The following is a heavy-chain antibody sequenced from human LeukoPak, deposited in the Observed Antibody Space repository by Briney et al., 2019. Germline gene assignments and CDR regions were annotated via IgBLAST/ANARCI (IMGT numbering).Heavy chain of an antibody. D-gene: IGHD2-2*01. Sequence: GGSLRLSCAASGFTFSSYAMSWVRQAPGKGLEWVSAISGSGGSTYYADSVKGRFTISRDNSKNTLYLQMNSLRAEDTAVYYCAILNVVVPAAMANVDYWGQGTLVTVSS. V-gene: IGHV3-23*01. CDR2: ISGSGGST. CDR1: GFTFSSYA. CDR3: AILNVVVPAAMANVDY. J-gene: IGHJ4*02.